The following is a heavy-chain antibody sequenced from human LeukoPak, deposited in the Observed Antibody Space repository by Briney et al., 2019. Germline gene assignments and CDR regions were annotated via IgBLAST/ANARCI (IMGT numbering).Heavy chain of an antibody. D-gene: IGHD6-13*01. J-gene: IGHJ1*01. V-gene: IGHV3-11*04. CDR2: ISSSGSTI. CDR1: GFTFSDYY. CDR3: ARVSSSSWYDPGYFQH. Sequence: PGGSLRLSCAASGFTFSDYYMSWIRQAPGKGLEWVSYISSSGSTIYYADSVKGRFTISRDNAKNSLYLQMNSLRAEDTAVYYCARVSSSSWYDPGYFQHWGQGTLVTVSS.